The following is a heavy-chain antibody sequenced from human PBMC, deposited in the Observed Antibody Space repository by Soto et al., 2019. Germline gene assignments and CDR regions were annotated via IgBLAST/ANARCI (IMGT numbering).Heavy chain of an antibody. D-gene: IGHD5-18*01. Sequence: ASVKVSCKASGYTFTSYGISWVRQAPGQGLEWMGWISAYNGNTNYAQKLQGRVTMTTDTSTSTAYMELRSLRSDDTAVYYCARGTIVDTAMVSVYYHYVMDVWGQGTTVTVSS. CDR2: ISAYNGNT. CDR3: ARGTIVDTAMVSVYYHYVMDV. V-gene: IGHV1-18*01. J-gene: IGHJ6*02. CDR1: GYTFTSYG.